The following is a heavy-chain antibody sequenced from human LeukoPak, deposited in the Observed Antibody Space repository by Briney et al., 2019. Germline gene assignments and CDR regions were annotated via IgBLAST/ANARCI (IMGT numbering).Heavy chain of an antibody. CDR1: GDSISSGYY. CDR2: IYHSGRT. CDR3: TRSFPGIVGAADF. J-gene: IGHJ4*02. D-gene: IGHD1-26*01. V-gene: IGHV4-38-2*02. Sequence: PSETLSLTSTVSGDSISSGYYSGWIRQPPVKGLEWIGSIYHSGRTFYNPSLKSRVTISVDTSKNQFSLKVTSMTAADTGVYYCTRSFPGIVGAADFWGQGTLVTVSS.